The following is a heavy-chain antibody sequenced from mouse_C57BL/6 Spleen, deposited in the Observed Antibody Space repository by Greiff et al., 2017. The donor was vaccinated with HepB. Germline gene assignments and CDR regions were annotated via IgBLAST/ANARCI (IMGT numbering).Heavy chain of an antibody. Sequence: VQLQQSGPGLVKPSQSLSLTCSVTGYSITSGYYWNWIRQFPGNKLEWMGYISYDGSNNYNPSLKNRISITRDTSKNQFFLKLNSVTTEDTATYYCAREVYSNLFAYWGQGTLVTVSA. D-gene: IGHD2-5*01. V-gene: IGHV3-6*01. J-gene: IGHJ3*01. CDR2: ISYDGSN. CDR1: GYSITSGYY. CDR3: AREVYSNLFAY.